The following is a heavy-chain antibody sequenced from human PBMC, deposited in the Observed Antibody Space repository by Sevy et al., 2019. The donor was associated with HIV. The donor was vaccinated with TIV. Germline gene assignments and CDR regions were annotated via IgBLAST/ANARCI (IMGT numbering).Heavy chain of an antibody. J-gene: IGHJ6*02. CDR3: ARDEGMEVIGSIYKYHFYGFDV. V-gene: IGHV3-11*01. Sequence: RGSLRLSCAASGFTLSDYAMSWIRQTPGKGLEWIAFVSRTRNFIYYADSVRGRFTISRDNAKDSLYLQMNSLRADDTAVYYCARDEGMEVIGSIYKYHFYGFDVWGLGTTVTVSS. CDR1: GFTLSDYA. D-gene: IGHD3-10*01. CDR2: VSRTRNFI.